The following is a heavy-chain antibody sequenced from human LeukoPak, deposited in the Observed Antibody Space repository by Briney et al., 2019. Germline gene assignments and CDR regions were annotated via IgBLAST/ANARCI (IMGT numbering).Heavy chain of an antibody. CDR1: GGSISSYY. J-gene: IGHJ4*02. CDR2: IYYTGST. V-gene: IGHV4-59*01. Sequence: SETLSLTCSFSGGSISSYYWSWIRQSPGKGLEWIGYIYYTGSTSFNPSLKSRVTISVDTSKNQLSLKLSSLTAADTAVYYCARAKEGVAGFFDYWGQGTLVTVSS. CDR3: ARAKEGVAGFFDY. D-gene: IGHD6-19*01.